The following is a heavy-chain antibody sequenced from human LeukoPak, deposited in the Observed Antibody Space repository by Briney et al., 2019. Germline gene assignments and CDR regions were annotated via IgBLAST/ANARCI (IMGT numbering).Heavy chain of an antibody. CDR1: GFTFDDYA. V-gene: IGHV3-9*01. D-gene: IGHD6-6*01. Sequence: PGRSLRLSCAASGFTFDDYAMHWVRQAPGKGLEWVSGISWNSGSIGYADSVKGRFTISRDNAKNSLSLQMNSTRAEHTALYYCAKDMVPPPHMLVQFDYWGQGTLVTVSS. CDR2: ISWNSGSI. J-gene: IGHJ4*02. CDR3: AKDMVPPPHMLVQFDY.